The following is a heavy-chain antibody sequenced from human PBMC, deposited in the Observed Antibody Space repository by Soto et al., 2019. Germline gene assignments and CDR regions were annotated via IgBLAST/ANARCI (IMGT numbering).Heavy chain of an antibody. D-gene: IGHD3-10*01. CDR3: ARVHRVEKVIDY. CDR2: VFYRGGT. V-gene: IGHV4-59*01. J-gene: IGHJ4*02. Sequence: PSETLSLTCSVSDDSISSYYWSWIRQPPGKGLQWIGYVFYRGGTAYNPSLKSRVTISLDMSKKQFSLNLNSVTAADTAAYFCARVHRVEKVIDYWGQGTLVTVSS. CDR1: DDSISSYY.